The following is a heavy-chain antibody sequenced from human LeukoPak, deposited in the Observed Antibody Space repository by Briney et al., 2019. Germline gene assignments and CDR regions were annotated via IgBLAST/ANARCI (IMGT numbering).Heavy chain of an antibody. J-gene: IGHJ3*02. V-gene: IGHV1-18*01. D-gene: IGHD1-26*01. Sequence: GASVKVSCKPSGYTFTRYGMSWVRQAPGQGLEWLGWISGYNGNAKYAEKFHARVTMTTDTSTSTGYMELRSLRFDDTATYYCARMSVVGAYFQGRGDDAFDIWGQGTMVTVSS. CDR2: ISGYNGNA. CDR1: GYTFTRYG. CDR3: ARMSVVGAYFQGRGDDAFDI.